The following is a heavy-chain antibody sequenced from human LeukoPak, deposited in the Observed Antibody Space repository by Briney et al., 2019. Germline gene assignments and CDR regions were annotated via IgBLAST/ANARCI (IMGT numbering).Heavy chain of an antibody. CDR1: GFTFSSYA. J-gene: IGHJ4*02. CDR3: ARVPYYDSSGYYDY. Sequence: GGSLRLSCAASGFTFSSYAMHWVRRAPGKGLEWVAVISYDGSNKYYADSVKGRFTISRDNSKNTLYLQMNSLRAEDTAVYYCARVPYYDSSGYYDYWGQGTLVTVSS. V-gene: IGHV3-30-3*01. CDR2: ISYDGSNK. D-gene: IGHD3-22*01.